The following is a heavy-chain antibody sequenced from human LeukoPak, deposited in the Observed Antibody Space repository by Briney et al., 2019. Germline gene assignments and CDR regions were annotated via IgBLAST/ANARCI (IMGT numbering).Heavy chain of an antibody. CDR1: GGSISRYY. CDR3: ARGRGYNSFDY. J-gene: IGHJ4*02. CDR2: LYYSGST. V-gene: IGHV4-59*12. D-gene: IGHD5-24*01. Sequence: SETLSLTCTVSGGSISRYYWSWIRQPPGKGLEWIGYLYYSGSTSYNPSLKSRVTISVDTSKNQFSLKLSSVTAADTAVYYCARGRGYNSFDYWGQGTLVTVSS.